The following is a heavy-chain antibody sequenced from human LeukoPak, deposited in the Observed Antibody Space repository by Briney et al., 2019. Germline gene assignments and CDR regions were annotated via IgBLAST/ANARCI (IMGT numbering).Heavy chain of an antibody. D-gene: IGHD6-19*01. CDR2: ISGSGGST. J-gene: IGHJ4*02. CDR3: AKDHVAGATVDY. V-gene: IGHV3-23*01. Sequence: GGTLRLSCAASGFTFSSYGMSWVRQAPGKGLGWVSAISGSGGSTYYADSVKGRFTISRDNSKNTLYLQMNSLRAEDTAVYYCAKDHVAGATVDYWGQGTLVTVSS. CDR1: GFTFSSYG.